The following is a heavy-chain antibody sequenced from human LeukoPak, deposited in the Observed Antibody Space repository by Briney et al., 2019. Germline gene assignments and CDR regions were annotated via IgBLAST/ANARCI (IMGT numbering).Heavy chain of an antibody. D-gene: IGHD5-12*01. Sequence: SETLSLTCTVSGGSISSYYWSWVRQPPGKGLEWIGYTYYSGSTNYNPSLKSRVTISVDTSKNQFSLKLSSVTAADTAVYYCARGSRMATIQIQYYFDYWGQGTLVTVSS. CDR1: GGSISSYY. CDR3: ARGSRMATIQIQYYFDY. V-gene: IGHV4-59*01. CDR2: TYYSGST. J-gene: IGHJ4*02.